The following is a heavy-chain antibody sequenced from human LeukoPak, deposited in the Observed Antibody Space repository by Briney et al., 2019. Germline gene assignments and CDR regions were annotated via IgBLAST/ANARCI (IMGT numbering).Heavy chain of an antibody. CDR3: ARDVRGCSYGYWFDP. J-gene: IGHJ5*02. D-gene: IGHD5-18*01. V-gene: IGHV1-18*01. CDR2: ISAYNGNT. Sequence: GASVKVSCKASGYTFTSYGISWVRQAPGQGLEWMGWISAYNGNTNYAQKLQGRVTMTTDTSTSTAYMELRSLRSDDTAVYYCARDVRGCSYGYWFDPWGQGTLVTVSS. CDR1: GYTFTSYG.